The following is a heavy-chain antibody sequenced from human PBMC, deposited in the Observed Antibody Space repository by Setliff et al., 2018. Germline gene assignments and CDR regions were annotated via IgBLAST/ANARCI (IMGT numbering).Heavy chain of an antibody. J-gene: IGHJ3*01. V-gene: IGHV4-59*01. CDR2: IYYSGST. CDR1: GGSISSYY. Sequence: SETLSLTCTVSGGSISSYYWSWIRQPPGKGLEWIAYIYYSGSTNNNPSLKSRVTISVDTSKNQFSLKLSSVTAADTAVYYCARGNNWEPDAFDVWGQGTMVTVSS. CDR3: ARGNNWEPDAFDV. D-gene: IGHD1-20*01.